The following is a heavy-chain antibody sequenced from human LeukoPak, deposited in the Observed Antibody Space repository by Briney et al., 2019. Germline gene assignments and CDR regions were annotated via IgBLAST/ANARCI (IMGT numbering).Heavy chain of an antibody. CDR1: GGSFSGYY. CDR2: INHSGST. J-gene: IGHJ4*02. Sequence: SSETLSLTCAVYGGSFSGYYWSWIRQPPGKGLEWIGEINHSGSTNYNPSLKSRVTISVDTSKNQFSLKLSSVTAADTAVYYCAAAALGSRWYGVDYWGQGTLVTVSS. CDR3: AAAALGSRWYGVDY. V-gene: IGHV4-34*01. D-gene: IGHD6-19*01.